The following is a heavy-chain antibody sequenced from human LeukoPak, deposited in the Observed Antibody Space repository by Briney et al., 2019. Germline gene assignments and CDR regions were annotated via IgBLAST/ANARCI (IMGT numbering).Heavy chain of an antibody. CDR3: ARRKWELPNGDYYYYYYMDV. Sequence: GGSLRLSCAASVFTFSSYWMSCVRQAPGKGLEWVANIKQDGSEKYYGDSVKGRFTISRDNAKNSLYLQMNSLRAEDTAVYYCARRKWELPNGDYYYYYYMDVWGKGTTVTVSS. V-gene: IGHV3-7*01. D-gene: IGHD1-26*01. J-gene: IGHJ6*03. CDR1: VFTFSSYW. CDR2: IKQDGSEK.